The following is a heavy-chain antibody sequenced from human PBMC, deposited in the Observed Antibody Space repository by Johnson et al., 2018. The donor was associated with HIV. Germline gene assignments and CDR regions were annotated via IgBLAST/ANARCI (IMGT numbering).Heavy chain of an antibody. J-gene: IGHJ3*02. V-gene: IGHV3-9*01. D-gene: IGHD1-7*01. CDR2: ISWNSGSI. CDR1: GFTFDDYA. Sequence: VQVVESGGGVVRPGGSLRLSCAASGFTFDDYAMHWVRQAPGKGLEWVSGISWNSGSIGYVDSVKGRFTISRDNAKNSLYLQMNSLRAEYTAVYYCARSATGTTADAFDIWGQGTMVTVSS. CDR3: ARSATGTTADAFDI.